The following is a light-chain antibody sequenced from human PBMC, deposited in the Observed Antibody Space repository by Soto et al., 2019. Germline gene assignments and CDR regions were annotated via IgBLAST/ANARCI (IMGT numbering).Light chain of an antibody. V-gene: IGLV1-40*01. Sequence: QSVLTQPPSVSGAPGQRVTISCTGSSSNIGAGYDVYWYQQLPGTAPKLLIYGNSNRPSGVPDRFSGSKSGTSASLAITGLQAEDVADYYCQSYDSSLNSRDVFGGGTQLTVL. CDR3: QSYDSSLNSRDV. J-gene: IGLJ3*02. CDR2: GNS. CDR1: SSNIGAGYD.